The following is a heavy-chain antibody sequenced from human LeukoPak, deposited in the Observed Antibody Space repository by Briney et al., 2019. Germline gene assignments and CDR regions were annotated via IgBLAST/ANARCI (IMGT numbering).Heavy chain of an antibody. Sequence: ASVKVSCKASGGTFNNYAINWVRQAPGQGLEWTGWIIPFLGTANYAQKFQGRITITADESTSTAYVELASLRSEDTAVYYCARGNGHNYGGGFDSWGQGTLVTVSS. J-gene: IGHJ4*02. CDR2: IIPFLGTA. D-gene: IGHD5-24*01. CDR3: ARGNGHNYGGGFDS. CDR1: GGTFNNYA. V-gene: IGHV1-69*11.